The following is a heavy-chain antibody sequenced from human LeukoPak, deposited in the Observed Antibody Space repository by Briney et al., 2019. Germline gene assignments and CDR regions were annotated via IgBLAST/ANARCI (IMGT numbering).Heavy chain of an antibody. D-gene: IGHD6-13*01. Sequence: GESLKISCKGSGYSFSSYWIGWVRQMPGKGLEWMGNIYPSDSETRYSPSFQGQVTISADKSISTAYLQWSSLKASDTAMYYCARRLAAAGTGDYWGQGTLVTVSS. CDR1: GYSFSSYW. V-gene: IGHV5-51*01. J-gene: IGHJ4*02. CDR3: ARRLAAAGTGDY. CDR2: IYPSDSET.